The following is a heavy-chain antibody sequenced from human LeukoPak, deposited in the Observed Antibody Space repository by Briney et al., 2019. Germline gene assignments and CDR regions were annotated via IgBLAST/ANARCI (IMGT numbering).Heavy chain of an antibody. Sequence: GASVKVSCKASGYTFTGYHMHWVRQAPGQGLEWMGRINPNSGDTNYAQKFQGRVTMTRDTSISTAYMELSRLRSDDTAVYYCAREISNNIWFGRYFDYWGQGTLVTVSS. J-gene: IGHJ4*02. CDR3: AREISNNIWFGRYFDY. CDR1: GYTFTGYH. V-gene: IGHV1-2*06. D-gene: IGHD3-10*01. CDR2: INPNSGDT.